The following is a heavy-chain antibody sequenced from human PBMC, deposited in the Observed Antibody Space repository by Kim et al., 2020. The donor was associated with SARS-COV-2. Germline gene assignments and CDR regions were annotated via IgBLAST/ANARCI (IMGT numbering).Heavy chain of an antibody. CDR3: AKDDVVATIDY. V-gene: IGHV3-23*01. D-gene: IGHD5-12*01. J-gene: IGHJ4*02. CDR2: T. Sequence: TSYADSVKGRFTISRDNSKNTLYLQMNSLRAEDTAVYYCAKDDVVATIDYWGQGTLVTVSS.